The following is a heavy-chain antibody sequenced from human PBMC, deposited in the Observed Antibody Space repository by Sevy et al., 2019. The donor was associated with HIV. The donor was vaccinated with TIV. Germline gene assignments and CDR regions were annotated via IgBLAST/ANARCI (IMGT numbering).Heavy chain of an antibody. J-gene: IGHJ4*02. V-gene: IGHV1-24*01. D-gene: IGHD3-22*01. Sequence: ASVKVSCKVSGNALTEFAMHWVRQATGKGLEWMGTFDPEDDQTIYAQNFQDRVTMTEDTSTDTAFMELSGLRSDDTAVYYCATTNDYYDSSAYPFDYWGQGTLVTVSS. CDR3: ATTNDYYDSSAYPFDY. CDR2: FDPEDDQT. CDR1: GNALTEFA.